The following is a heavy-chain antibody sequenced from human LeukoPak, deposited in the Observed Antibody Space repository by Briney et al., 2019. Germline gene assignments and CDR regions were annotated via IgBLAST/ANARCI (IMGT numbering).Heavy chain of an antibody. CDR1: GGSFSDYY. J-gene: IGHJ5*02. D-gene: IGHD6-19*01. CDR3: AKGHRYSSGWYWSHWFDP. Sequence: SETLSLTCAVYGGSFSDYYWTWIRQPPGKGLEWTGEINHSGSTNYNPSLKSRVTISVDTSKKQFFLRLSSVTAADTAVYYCAKGHRYSSGWYWSHWFDPWGQGTLVTVSS. CDR2: INHSGST. V-gene: IGHV4-34*01.